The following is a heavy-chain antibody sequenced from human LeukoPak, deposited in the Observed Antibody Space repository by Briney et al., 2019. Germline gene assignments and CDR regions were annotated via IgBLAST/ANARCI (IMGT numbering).Heavy chain of an antibody. CDR2: IYSGGST. CDR3: ARDPHCTNGVCYFDY. J-gene: IGHJ4*02. CDR1: AFSIGSNY. Sequence: PGGSLRLSCAASAFSIGSNYMTWVRQAPGKGLEWVSLIYSGGSTYYADSVKGRFTISRDKSKNTLYLQMNSLRAEDTALYYCARDPHCTNGVCYFDYWGQGTLVTVSS. D-gene: IGHD2-8*01. V-gene: IGHV3-66*01.